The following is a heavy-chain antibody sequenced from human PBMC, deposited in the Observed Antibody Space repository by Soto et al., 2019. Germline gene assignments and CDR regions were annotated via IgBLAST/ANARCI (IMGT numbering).Heavy chain of an antibody. V-gene: IGHV4-39*01. CDR1: GGSIISSDYY. Sequence: SETLSLTCSVSGGSIISSDYYWGWVRQPPGKGLEWIGSIYDSGSTYYNPSLKSRVTISVDTSKNQFSLSVRSVTAADTAVYYCARLLDGDYDGNWFDPWGQGTLVTVSS. J-gene: IGHJ5*02. CDR3: ARLLDGDYDGNWFDP. CDR2: IYDSGST. D-gene: IGHD2-21*01.